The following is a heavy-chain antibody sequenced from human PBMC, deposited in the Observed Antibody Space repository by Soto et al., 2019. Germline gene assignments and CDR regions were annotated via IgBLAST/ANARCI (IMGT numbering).Heavy chain of an antibody. J-gene: IGHJ5*02. CDR1: GFTFSSYS. D-gene: IGHD2-2*01. Sequence: VQLVESGGGLVKPGGSLRLSCAASGFTFSSYSMNWVRQAPGKGLEWVSSISSSSSYIYYADSVKGRFTISRDNAKNSLYLQMNSLRAEDTAVYYCARDSAAIVGWFDPWGQGTLVTVSS. V-gene: IGHV3-21*01. CDR2: ISSSSSYI. CDR3: ARDSAAIVGWFDP.